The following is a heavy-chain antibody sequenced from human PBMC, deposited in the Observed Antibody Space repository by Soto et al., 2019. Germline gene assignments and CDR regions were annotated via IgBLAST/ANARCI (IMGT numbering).Heavy chain of an antibody. CDR2: ISYDGSNK. V-gene: IGHV3-30*18. Sequence: QVQLVESGGGVDQPGRSLRLSCAASGFTFSSYGMHWVRQAPGKGLEWVAVISYDGSNKYYADSVKGRFTISRDNATNTMYLQMNSLRDEDTAVYYCAKAELVYWGQGTLVTVSS. CDR1: GFTFSSYG. CDR3: AKAELVY. J-gene: IGHJ4*02. D-gene: IGHD6-13*01.